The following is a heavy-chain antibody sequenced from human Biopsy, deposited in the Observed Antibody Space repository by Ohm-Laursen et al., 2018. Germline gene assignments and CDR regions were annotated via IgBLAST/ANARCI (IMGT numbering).Heavy chain of an antibody. CDR2: IFYSGTT. V-gene: IGHV4-61*08. J-gene: IGHJ6*02. CDR3: ARAYYYGAGSFYSPWMEV. D-gene: IGHD3-10*01. CDR1: GASVNNFDFY. Sequence: GTLSLTCTVSGASVNNFDFYWAWIRQPPGKGLEWIGYIFYSGTTKYNPSLQRRVRLSLDTANNQFSLTLRSVSAADTATYYCARAYYYGAGSFYSPWMEVWGQGTTVSVS.